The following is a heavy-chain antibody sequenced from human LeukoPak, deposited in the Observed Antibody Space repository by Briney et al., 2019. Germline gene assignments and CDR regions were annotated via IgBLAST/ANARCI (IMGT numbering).Heavy chain of an antibody. J-gene: IGHJ4*02. V-gene: IGHV3-30*03. CDR1: GFTFSSYG. Sequence: PTGGSLRLSFAASGFTFSSYGMPWVRQAPGKGLEWGAIISYDGSKKYYAESVKGRFTITRDNTKNTLYLQMNSRRAEDTAVYYCRGADGSDSSGLNWGQGTLVTVSS. CDR3: RGADGSDSSGLN. CDR2: ISYDGSKK. D-gene: IGHD3-22*01.